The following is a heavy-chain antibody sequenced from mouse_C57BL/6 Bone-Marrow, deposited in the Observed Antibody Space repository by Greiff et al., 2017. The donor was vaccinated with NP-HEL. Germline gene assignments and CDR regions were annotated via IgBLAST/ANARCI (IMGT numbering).Heavy chain of an antibody. D-gene: IGHD2-13*01. V-gene: IGHV3-6*01. CDR3: AREGWTTFHAMDY. CDR1: GYSITSGYY. Sequence: EVQLQQSGPGLVKPSQSLSLTCSVTGYSITSGYYWNWIRQFPGNKLEWMGYISYDGSNNYNPSLKNRISITRDTSKNQFFLKLNSVTTEDTATYYCAREGWTTFHAMDYWGQGTSVTVSS. J-gene: IGHJ4*01. CDR2: ISYDGSN.